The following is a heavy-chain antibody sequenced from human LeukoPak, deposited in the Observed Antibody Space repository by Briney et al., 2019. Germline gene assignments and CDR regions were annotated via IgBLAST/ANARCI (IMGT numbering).Heavy chain of an antibody. CDR3: ARLIGASAFDY. D-gene: IGHD2-21*01. CDR1: RGSFSNYY. V-gene: IGHV4-34*01. Sequence: PSETLSLTCAVYRGSFSNYYWSWIRQPPGKGLEWIGEINHSGGTNYNPSLKRRVTISEDTSKKQFSLKLGSVTAADTAVYYCARLIGASAFDYWGQGTLVTVSS. CDR2: INHSGGT. J-gene: IGHJ4*02.